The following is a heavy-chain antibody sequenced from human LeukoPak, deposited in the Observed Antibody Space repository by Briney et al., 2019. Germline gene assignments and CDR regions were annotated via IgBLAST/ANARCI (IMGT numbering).Heavy chain of an antibody. Sequence: GRSLRLSCAASGFTFSSYAMHWVRQAPGKGLEWVAVISYDGSNKYYADSVKGRFTISRDNSKNTLYLQMNSLRAEDTAVYYCAKDRIVVVTANFDYWGQGTLVTVSS. D-gene: IGHD2-21*02. CDR3: AKDRIVVVTANFDY. CDR1: GFTFSSYA. CDR2: ISYDGSNK. V-gene: IGHV3-30*07. J-gene: IGHJ4*02.